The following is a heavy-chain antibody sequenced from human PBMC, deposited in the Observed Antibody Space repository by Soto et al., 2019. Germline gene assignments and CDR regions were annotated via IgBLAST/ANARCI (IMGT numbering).Heavy chain of an antibody. D-gene: IGHD6-13*01. V-gene: IGHV1-18*01. CDR1: GYTFTSYG. CDR3: AREAASGTLDY. Sequence: QVQRVQSGAEVKKPGASVKVSCKASGYTFTSYGISWVRQAPGQGLEWMGWISAYNGNTNNAQNLQGRVTVTTDTSTSTAYMELRSLRSDYTAVYYCAREAASGTLDYWGHGTLVTDYS. CDR2: ISAYNGNT. J-gene: IGHJ4*01.